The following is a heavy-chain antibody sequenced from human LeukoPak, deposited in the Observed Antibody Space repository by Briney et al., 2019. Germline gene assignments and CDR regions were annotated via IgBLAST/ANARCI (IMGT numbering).Heavy chain of an antibody. J-gene: IGHJ5*02. CDR1: GYTFTSYD. Sequence: ASVKVSCKASGYTFTSYDINWVRQATGQGLEWMGWMNPNSGNTGYAQKFQGRVTITRNTSISTAYMELSSLRSEDTAVYYCARARSSLTNWFDPWGQGTLVTVSS. D-gene: IGHD6-13*01. CDR3: ARARSSLTNWFDP. V-gene: IGHV1-8*03. CDR2: MNPNSGNT.